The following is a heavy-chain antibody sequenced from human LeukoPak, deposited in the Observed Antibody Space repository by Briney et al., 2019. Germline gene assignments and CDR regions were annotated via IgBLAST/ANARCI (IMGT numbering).Heavy chain of an antibody. CDR2: ISHDGTR. D-gene: IGHD3-3*01. Sequence: PSETLSLTCGVSGGSIDITNYWSWVRQAPGKGLEWIGEISHDGTRNYNPSLRSRVAMSLDRANNHFSLSLTAVTAADTALYYCTRESRPFCPFAYWGQGVMVTVSS. J-gene: IGHJ4*02. V-gene: IGHV4-4*02. CDR1: GGSIDITNY. CDR3: TRESRPFCPFAY.